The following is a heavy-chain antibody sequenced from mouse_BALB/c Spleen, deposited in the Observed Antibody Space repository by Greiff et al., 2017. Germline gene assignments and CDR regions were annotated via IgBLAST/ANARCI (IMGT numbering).Heavy chain of an antibody. CDR2: ISSGSSTI. CDR1: GFTFSSFG. Sequence: EVQVVESGGGLVQPGGSRKLSCAASGFTFSSFGMHWVRQAPEKGLEWVAYISSGSSTIYYADTVKGRFTISRDNPKNTLFLQMTSLRSEDTAMYYCARGDGYYVYAMDYWGQGTSVTVSS. CDR3: ARGDGYYVYAMDY. D-gene: IGHD2-3*01. J-gene: IGHJ4*01. V-gene: IGHV5-17*02.